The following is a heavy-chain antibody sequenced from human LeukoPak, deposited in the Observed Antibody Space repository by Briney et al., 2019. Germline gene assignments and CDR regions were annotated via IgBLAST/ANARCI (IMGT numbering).Heavy chain of an antibody. D-gene: IGHD3-10*01. J-gene: IGHJ4*02. CDR2: IYTSGST. V-gene: IGHV4-4*07. CDR3: ASRYVGGSGSYFRLLDQ. Sequence: KPSETLSLTCTVSGGSISSYYWSWIRQPAGKGLEWIGRIYTSGSTNYNPSLKSRVTMSVDTSKNQFSLKLSSVTAADTAIYYCASRYVGGSGSYFRLLDQWGQGTLVTVSS. CDR1: GGSISSYY.